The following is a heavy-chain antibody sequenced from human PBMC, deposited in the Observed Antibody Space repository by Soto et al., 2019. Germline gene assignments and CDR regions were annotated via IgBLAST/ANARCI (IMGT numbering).Heavy chain of an antibody. CDR2: MSFDGNNE. CDR1: GFIFSNYA. CDR3: ARRSYYDTGSFDY. Sequence: QVQLVESGGGVVQPGRPLRLSCAASGFIFSNYAFHWVRQAPGKGLEWVALMSFDGNNEYYADSVKGRFTISRDNSKNTVYLQLTSRRADDTAVYYCARRSYYDTGSFDYWGQGPRVTV. V-gene: IGHV3-30*01. D-gene: IGHD3-22*01. J-gene: IGHJ4*02.